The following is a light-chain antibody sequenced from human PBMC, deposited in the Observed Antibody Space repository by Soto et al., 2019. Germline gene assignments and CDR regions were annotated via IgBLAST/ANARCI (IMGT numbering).Light chain of an antibody. J-gene: IGKJ1*01. CDR1: QSVSNNY. CDR2: GAS. V-gene: IGKV3-20*01. CDR3: QHYGRSPRGT. Sequence: EIVLTQSPGTLSLSPGESATLSCRASQSVSNNYLAWYQQKPGQAPRLLLYGASNRATGIPDRFSGSGSGTDFTLPVSRLEPEASAVYYCQHYGRSPRGTFGQGTKVDIK.